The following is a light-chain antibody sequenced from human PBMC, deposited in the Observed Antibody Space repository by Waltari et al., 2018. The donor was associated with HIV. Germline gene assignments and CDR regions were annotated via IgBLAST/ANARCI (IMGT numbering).Light chain of an antibody. Sequence: QSALTQPASVSGSPGQSITISCTGTSSDVGAYEYVSWYQQHPGKVPKLLIYDVYTRPSRISNRFAGSKSGNTASLTISGLQAEDEAAYYCASFTSGRLNVFGTGTKVTVL. CDR1: SSDVGAYEY. CDR3: ASFTSGRLNV. CDR2: DVY. J-gene: IGLJ1*01. V-gene: IGLV2-14*03.